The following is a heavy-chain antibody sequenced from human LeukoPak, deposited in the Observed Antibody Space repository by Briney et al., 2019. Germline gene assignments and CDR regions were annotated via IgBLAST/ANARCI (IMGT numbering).Heavy chain of an antibody. J-gene: IGHJ4*02. D-gene: IGHD5-18*01. CDR3: AKEKLPSGYSFLTDY. CDR2: VKQDGSEK. CDR1: GFTFSNFW. V-gene: IGHV3-7*01. Sequence: QPGGSLRLSCEASGFTFSNFWMSWVRQTPGKGLEWVANVKQDGSEKYYVASVKGRFTISRDDSKSTLYLQMNSLRPEDTAVYYCAKEKLPSGYSFLTDYWGQGTLVTVSS.